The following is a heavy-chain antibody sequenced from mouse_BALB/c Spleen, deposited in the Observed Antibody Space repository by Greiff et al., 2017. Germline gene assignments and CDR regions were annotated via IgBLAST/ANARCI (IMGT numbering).Heavy chain of an antibody. Sequence: VQLKESGPSLVKPSQTLSLTCSVTGDSITSGYWNWIRKFPGNKLEYMGYISYSGSTYYNPSLKSRISITRDTSKNQYYLQLNSVTTEDTATYYCARYPIYYDYDGAFDYWGQGTTLTVSS. CDR2: ISYSGST. CDR1: GDSITSGY. CDR3: ARYPIYYDYDGAFDY. D-gene: IGHD2-4*01. J-gene: IGHJ2*01. V-gene: IGHV3-8*02.